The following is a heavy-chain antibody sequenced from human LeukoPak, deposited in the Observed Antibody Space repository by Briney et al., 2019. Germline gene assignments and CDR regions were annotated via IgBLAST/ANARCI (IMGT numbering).Heavy chain of an antibody. CDR2: MNPNSGNT. D-gene: IGHD1-26*01. V-gene: IGHV1-8*01. Sequence: ASVKVSCKXSGYTFTSYDINWVRQSTGQGLEWMGWMNPNSGNTGYSQKFQGRVTMTRNTSISTAYMELSSLRSEDTAVYYFARCPPSGSYACVHWGQGTLVTVSS. CDR3: ARCPPSGSYACVH. J-gene: IGHJ4*02. CDR1: GYTFTSYD.